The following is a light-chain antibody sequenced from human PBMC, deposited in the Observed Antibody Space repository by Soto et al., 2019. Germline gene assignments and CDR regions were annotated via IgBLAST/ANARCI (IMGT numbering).Light chain of an antibody. V-gene: IGKV2-28*01. Sequence: DIVMTQSPLSLPVTPGAPASISCRSSQSLLFSNGYNYLDWYLQKPGQSPQLLISVVSDRASGVPDRFSGSGSGTDFTLKISRVEAADVGVYYCMQSLQTPWTFGQGTNVDIK. CDR1: QSLLFSNGYNY. CDR2: VVS. J-gene: IGKJ1*01. CDR3: MQSLQTPWT.